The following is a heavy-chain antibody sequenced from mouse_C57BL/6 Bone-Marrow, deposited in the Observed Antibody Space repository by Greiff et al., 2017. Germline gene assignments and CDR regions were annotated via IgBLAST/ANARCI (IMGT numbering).Heavy chain of an antibody. D-gene: IGHD2-4*01. CDR3: ARLVYYDYGGYARDY. CDR1: GYTFTNYW. CDR2: IYPGGGYT. V-gene: IGHV1-63*01. J-gene: IGHJ4*01. Sequence: QVQLKESGAELVRPGTSVKMSCKASGYTFTNYWIGWAKQRPGHGLEWIGDIYPGGGYTNYNEKFKGKATLTADKSSSTAYMQFSSLTSEDSAIYYCARLVYYDYGGYARDYWGQGTSVTVSS.